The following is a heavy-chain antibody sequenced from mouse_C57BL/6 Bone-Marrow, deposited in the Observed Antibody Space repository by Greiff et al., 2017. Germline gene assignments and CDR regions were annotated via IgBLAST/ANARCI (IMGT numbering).Heavy chain of an antibody. CDR3: ARVGLYSDY. CDR1: GYSITSGYY. CDR2: ISYDGSN. V-gene: IGHV3-6*01. D-gene: IGHD1-1*01. J-gene: IGHJ2*01. Sequence: EVKLQESGPGLVKPSQSLSLTCSVTGYSITSGYYWNWIRQFPGNKLEWMGYISYDGSNNYNPSLKNRISITRDTSKNQFFLKLNSVTTEDTATYYCARVGLYSDYWGQGTTLTVSS.